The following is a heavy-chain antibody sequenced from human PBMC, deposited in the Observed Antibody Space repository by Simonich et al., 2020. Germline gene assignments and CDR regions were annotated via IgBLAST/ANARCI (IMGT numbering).Heavy chain of an antibody. CDR3: ATQVDKTGEIDY. CDR2: IYYSGST. D-gene: IGHD7-27*01. CDR1: GGSISSSSYY. V-gene: IGHV4-39*01. Sequence: QLQLQESGPGLVKPSETLSLTCTVSGGSISSSSYYWGWIRQPPGKGLEWIGSIYYSGSTYYTPSLNSRVTISVDTSKNQFSLKLSSVTAADTAVYYCATQVDKTGEIDYWGQGTLVTVSS. J-gene: IGHJ4*02.